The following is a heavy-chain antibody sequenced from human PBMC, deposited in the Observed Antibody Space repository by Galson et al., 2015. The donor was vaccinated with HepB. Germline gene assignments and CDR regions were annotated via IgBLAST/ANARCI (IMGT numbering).Heavy chain of an antibody. J-gene: IGHJ4*02. CDR2: ISSSSSYT. V-gene: IGHV3-11*06. D-gene: IGHD6-13*01. Sequence: SLRLSCAASGFTFSDYYMSWIRQAPGKGLEWVSYISSSSSYTNYADSVKGRFTISRDNAKNSLYLQMNSLRAEDTAVYYCARVWSSSWYCDYWGQGTLVTVSS. CDR1: GFTFSDYY. CDR3: ARVWSSSWYCDY.